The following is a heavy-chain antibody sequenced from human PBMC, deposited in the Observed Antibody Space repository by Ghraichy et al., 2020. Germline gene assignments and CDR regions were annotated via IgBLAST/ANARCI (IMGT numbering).Heavy chain of an antibody. V-gene: IGHV1-69*13. CDR3: ASVIISGWYWGYYFDY. J-gene: IGHJ4*02. Sequence: SVKVSCKASGGTFSSYAISWVRQAPGQGLEWMGGIIPIFGTANYAQKFQGRVTITADESTSTAYMELSSLRSEDTAVYYCASVIISGWYWGYYFDYWGQGTLVTVYS. D-gene: IGHD6-19*01. CDR2: IIPIFGTA. CDR1: GGTFSSYA.